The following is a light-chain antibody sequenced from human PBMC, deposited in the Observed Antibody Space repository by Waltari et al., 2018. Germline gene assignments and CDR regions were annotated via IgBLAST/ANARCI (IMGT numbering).Light chain of an antibody. CDR3: SSYAGNCNLVV. CDR2: EAS. CDR1: SSAVGRYNL. Sequence: QCALTQPASVSGSPGQSITLPCTGTSSAVGRYNLVSWYQQHPGKPPKLMIYEASKRPSGVSNRFSGSKSGNTASLTISGLQAEDEADYYCSSYAGNCNLVVFGGGTKLTVL. J-gene: IGLJ2*01. V-gene: IGLV2-23*01.